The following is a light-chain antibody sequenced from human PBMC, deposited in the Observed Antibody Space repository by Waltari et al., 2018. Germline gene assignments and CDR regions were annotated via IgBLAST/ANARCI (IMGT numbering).Light chain of an antibody. CDR1: NSDVGAYDY. CDR2: DVS. V-gene: IGLV2-14*01. Sequence: QSDLTQPASVSGSPGQSITIPCTGTNSDVGAYDYVPWYQQYPGKAPKLVIFDVSSRPSGASGRFSGSKSGNTASLIISHLQAEDEADYYCSSYTTNRHYVFGAGTKVTVL. CDR3: SSYTTNRHYV. J-gene: IGLJ1*01.